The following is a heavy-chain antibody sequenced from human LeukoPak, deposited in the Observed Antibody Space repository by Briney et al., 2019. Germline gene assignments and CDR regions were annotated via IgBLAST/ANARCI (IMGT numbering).Heavy chain of an antibody. CDR3: AREGSGNTAMAAPDY. CDR1: GGSFSGDY. J-gene: IGHJ4*02. CDR2: INHSGST. V-gene: IGHV4-34*01. D-gene: IGHD5-18*01. Sequence: PPQTLSLTCAVYGGSFSGDYWSWIRQPPGKGLEWIGEINHSGSTSYNPSLKSRVTISVDTSKNQFSLKLSSVTAADTAVYYCAREGSGNTAMAAPDYWGQGTLVTVSS.